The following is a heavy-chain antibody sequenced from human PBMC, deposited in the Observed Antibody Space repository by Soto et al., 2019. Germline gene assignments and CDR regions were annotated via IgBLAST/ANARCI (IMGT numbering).Heavy chain of an antibody. V-gene: IGHV2-5*02. D-gene: IGHD2-21*02. CDR2: IYWEDDK. CDR1: GFSLNSAGVS. J-gene: IGHJ3*02. Sequence: QITLKESGPALVKPTQPLTLTCTFSGFSLNSAGVSVGWIRQPPGKTLEWVALIYWEDDKRYSPSLESRLTSTKHTTKIQVVLSMTNMDPVDTASYYCATMDVVTAPDAFDIWGKGTMVKVSS. CDR3: ATMDVVTAPDAFDI.